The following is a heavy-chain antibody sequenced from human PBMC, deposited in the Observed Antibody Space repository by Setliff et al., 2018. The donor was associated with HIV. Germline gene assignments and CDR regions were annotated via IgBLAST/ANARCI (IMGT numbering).Heavy chain of an antibody. CDR1: GGSVSSGSYY. Sequence: SETLSLTCTVSGGSVSSGSYYWSWIRQPAGRGLEWIGHRYTTGSTSYNPSLKSRVTIPVDTSKNQFSLKLSSVTAADTAVYYCARGPKPGLLDLTWFDSWGQGTLVTVSS. CDR3: ARGPKPGLLDLTWFDS. CDR2: RYTTGST. D-gene: IGHD3-9*01. V-gene: IGHV4-61*09. J-gene: IGHJ5*01.